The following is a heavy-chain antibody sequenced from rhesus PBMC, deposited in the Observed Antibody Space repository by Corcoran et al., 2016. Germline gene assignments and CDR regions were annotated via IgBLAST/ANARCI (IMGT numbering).Heavy chain of an antibody. D-gene: IGHD2-2*01. J-gene: IGHJ4*01. V-gene: IGHV4-76*01. CDR2: IYGSSGST. CDR3: ARESLLFDY. Sequence: QVQLQESGPGVVKPSETLSLTCAVSGGSISGGYGWSWIRQPPGKGLEWIGYIYGSSGSTSSNPSLKNRVTISKDASKNQFSLKLSSVTAADTAVYYCARESLLFDYWGQGVLVTVSS. CDR1: GGSISGGYG.